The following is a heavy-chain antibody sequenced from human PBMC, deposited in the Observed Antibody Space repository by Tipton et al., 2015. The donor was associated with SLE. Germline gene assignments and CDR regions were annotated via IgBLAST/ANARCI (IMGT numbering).Heavy chain of an antibody. D-gene: IGHD2-21*01. CDR3: AGRGDLVVEVAHLDY. Sequence: TLSLTCTVSGDSSSRHTYLWGWIRQPPGKGLEWIGDIYYTGNTYYNPSLKSRVSISVDTSKNQFSLSLISVTAADTAVYYCAGRGDLVVEVAHLDYWGQGILVTVSS. J-gene: IGHJ4*02. CDR1: GDSSSRHTYL. V-gene: IGHV4-39*07. CDR2: IYYTGNT.